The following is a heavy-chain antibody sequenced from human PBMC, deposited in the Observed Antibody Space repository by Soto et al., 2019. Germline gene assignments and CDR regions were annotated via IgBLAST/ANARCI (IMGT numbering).Heavy chain of an antibody. J-gene: IGHJ4*02. CDR2: INSDRST. D-gene: IGHD2-2*01. V-gene: IGHV3-74*01. CDR1: GFTFGNFW. CDR3: ASPVECSTPSCIR. Sequence: GGSLGLSCAASGFTFGNFWMHWVRQAPGKGLVWVSRINSDRSTSYADFVKGRLTISRDNAKNSLHLQMNSLRAEVTAVYYCASPVECSTPSCIRWGQGTLVTASS.